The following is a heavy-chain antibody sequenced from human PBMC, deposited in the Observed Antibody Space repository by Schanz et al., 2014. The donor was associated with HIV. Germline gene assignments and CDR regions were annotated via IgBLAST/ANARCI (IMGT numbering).Heavy chain of an antibody. CDR1: GFTVSSSH. J-gene: IGHJ5*02. D-gene: IGHD3-22*01. Sequence: VQLVESGGGLIQPGGSLRLSCAASGFTVSSSHMSWVRQAPGKGLEWVAAISYDGSNKYYAESVKGRFAISRDNSKNTLFLQMNSLRAEDTAIYYCTGGLYYDSIPFDPWGQGTLVTVSS. CDR2: ISYDGSNK. V-gene: IGHV3-30*09. CDR3: TGGLYYDSIPFDP.